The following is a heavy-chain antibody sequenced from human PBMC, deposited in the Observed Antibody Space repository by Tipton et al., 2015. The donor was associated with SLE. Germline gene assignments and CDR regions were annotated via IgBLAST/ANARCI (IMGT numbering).Heavy chain of an antibody. V-gene: IGHV4-34*01. CDR1: GGSFRGYY. Sequence: TLSLTCAVYGGSFRGYYWSWIRQPPGKGLEWIGDIYNSGRTNYNPSLKSRVTISADTSKNPFSLQLSSVTAADAAVYCCARANAAVGGPVHNWYHEKWGPG. J-gene: IGHJ2*01. CDR2: IYNSGRT. D-gene: IGHD1-1*01. CDR3: ARANAAVGGPVHNWYHEK.